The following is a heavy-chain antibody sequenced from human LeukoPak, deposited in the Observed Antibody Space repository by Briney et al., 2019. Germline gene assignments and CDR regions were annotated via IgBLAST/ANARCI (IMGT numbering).Heavy chain of an antibody. CDR3: ARDGFSGSDDY. V-gene: IGHV3-23*01. D-gene: IGHD3-10*01. J-gene: IGHJ4*02. Sequence: GGSLRLSCAASGFTFSSYAMSWVRQAPGKGLEWVSAISGSGGSTYYADSVKGRFTISRDNAKNPLYLQMNSLRAEDTAVYYCARDGFSGSDDYWGQGTLVTVSS. CDR2: ISGSGGST. CDR1: GFTFSSYA.